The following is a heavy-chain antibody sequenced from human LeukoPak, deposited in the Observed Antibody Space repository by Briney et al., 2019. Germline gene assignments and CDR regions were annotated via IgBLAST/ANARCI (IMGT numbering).Heavy chain of an antibody. CDR3: ARRGIAVAEPIDY. D-gene: IGHD6-19*01. CDR2: VYYSGST. Sequence: SETLSLTCTVSGGAISSYYWSWIRQPPGKGLEWIGYVYYSGSTNYNPSLKSRVTLSVDTSKNQFSLKLSSVTAADTAVYYCARRGIAVAEPIDYWGQGTQVTVSS. J-gene: IGHJ4*02. V-gene: IGHV4-59*08. CDR1: GGAISSYY.